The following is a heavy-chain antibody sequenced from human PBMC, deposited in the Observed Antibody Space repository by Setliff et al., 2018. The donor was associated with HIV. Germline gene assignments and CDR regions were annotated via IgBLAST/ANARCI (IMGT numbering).Heavy chain of an antibody. V-gene: IGHV4-31*03. D-gene: IGHD3-3*01. Sequence: SETLSLTCIVSGGSISSGGYYWSWIRQHPGKGLEWIGYIYYSGSTYYNPSLKSRVTISVDTSKNQFSLKVTSVTAADTAVYYCARHYNFWSGYSRYYNMDVWSKGTTVTVSS. J-gene: IGHJ6*03. CDR1: GGSISSGGYY. CDR2: IYYSGST. CDR3: ARHYNFWSGYSRYYNMDV.